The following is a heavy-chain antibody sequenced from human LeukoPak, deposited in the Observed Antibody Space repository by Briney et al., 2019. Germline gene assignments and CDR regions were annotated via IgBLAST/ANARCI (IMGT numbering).Heavy chain of an antibody. Sequence: PSETLSPTCTVSGGSISSSSYYWGWIRQPPGKGLERIGSIYYSGSTYYNPSLKSRVTISVDTSKNKFSLKLNSVTAADTAVYYCARPAYRGSYYDAFDIWGQGTMVTVPS. J-gene: IGHJ3*02. V-gene: IGHV4-39*01. CDR1: GGSISSSSYY. CDR2: IYYSGST. D-gene: IGHD1-26*01. CDR3: ARPAYRGSYYDAFDI.